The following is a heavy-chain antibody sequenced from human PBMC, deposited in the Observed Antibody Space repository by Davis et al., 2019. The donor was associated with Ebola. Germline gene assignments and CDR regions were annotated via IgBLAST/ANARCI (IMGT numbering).Heavy chain of an antibody. CDR2: IDHSGIR. J-gene: IGHJ5*02. V-gene: IGHV4-59*01. CDR3: ARDAGNWLLFGWFDP. D-gene: IGHD3-9*01. CDR1: GFTFSSYR. Sequence: ESLKISCAASGFTFSSYRMNWVRQAPGKGLEWIGEIDHSGIRTYNPSLESRVTMSVDTSKNQFSLKLSSVTAADTAVYYCARDAGNWLLFGWFDPWGQGTLVTVSS.